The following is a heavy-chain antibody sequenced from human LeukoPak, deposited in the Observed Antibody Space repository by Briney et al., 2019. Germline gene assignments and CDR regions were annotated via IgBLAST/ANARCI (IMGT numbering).Heavy chain of an antibody. CDR2: MNPNSGNT. D-gene: IGHD3-9*01. Sequence: ASVTLSCKASGYTFTSYDINWVRQATGKEHEWMGWMNPNSGNTGYAQKFQGRVTMTRNTSISTAYMELSSLRSEDTAVYYCARVIQYYDILTGYPSYGMDVWGQGTTVTVSS. J-gene: IGHJ6*02. CDR3: ARVIQYYDILTGYPSYGMDV. V-gene: IGHV1-8*01. CDR1: GYTFTSYD.